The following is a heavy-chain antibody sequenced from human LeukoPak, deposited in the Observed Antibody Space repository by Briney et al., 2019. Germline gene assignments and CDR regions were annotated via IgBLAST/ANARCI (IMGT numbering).Heavy chain of an antibody. CDR2: ISASSNFI. V-gene: IGHV3-21*01. J-gene: IGHJ4*02. CDR1: GFTLSTHS. Sequence: GGSLSLSCAASGFTLSTHSMYWVRQAPGKGLEWVSSISASSNFIHYAESVRGRFTISRDNAKNSLYLQMNSLGAQDTAVYYCARLATGYCSSAGCHWDSWGQGTLVTVSS. D-gene: IGHD2-2*01. CDR3: ARLATGYCSSAGCHWDS.